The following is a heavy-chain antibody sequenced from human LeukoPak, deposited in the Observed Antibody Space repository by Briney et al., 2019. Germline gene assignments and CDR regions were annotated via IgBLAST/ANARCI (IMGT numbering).Heavy chain of an antibody. CDR3: ARVRALVVVAAADFDY. D-gene: IGHD2-15*01. CDR1: GFTFSSYW. V-gene: IGHV3-7*01. J-gene: IGHJ4*02. Sequence: GGSLRLSCAASGFTFSSYWMSWVRQAPGKGLEWVANIKQDGSEKYYVDSVKGRFTISRDNAKNSLYLQMNSLRAEDTAVYYCARVRALVVVAAADFDYWGQGTLVTVSS. CDR2: IKQDGSEK.